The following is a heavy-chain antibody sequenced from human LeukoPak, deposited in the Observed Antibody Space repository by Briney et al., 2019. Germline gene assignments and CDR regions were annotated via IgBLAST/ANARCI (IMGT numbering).Heavy chain of an antibody. CDR2: ISAYNGNT. CDR1: GYTFTSYG. D-gene: IGHD5-24*01. V-gene: IGHV1-18*01. CDR3: AREMGDGYNYYYYGMDV. Sequence: ASVKVSCKASGYTFTSYGISWVRQAPGQGLEWMGWISAYNGNTNYAQKLQGRVTMTTDTSTSTAYIELRSLRSDDTAVYYCAREMGDGYNYYYYGMDVWGQGTTVTVSS. J-gene: IGHJ6*02.